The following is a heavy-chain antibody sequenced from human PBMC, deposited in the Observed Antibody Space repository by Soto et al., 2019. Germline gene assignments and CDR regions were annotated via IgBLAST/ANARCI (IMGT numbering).Heavy chain of an antibody. CDR3: ARRTAGYSSSWYVMDV. D-gene: IGHD6-13*01. V-gene: IGHV4-30-2*01. Sequence: PSETLSLTCAVSGGSISSGGYSWSWIRQPPGKGLEWIGYIYHSGSTYYNPSLKSRVTISVDRSKNQFSLKLSSVTAADTAVYYCARRTAGYSSSWYVMDVWRQGTTVTVSS. CDR2: IYHSGST. J-gene: IGHJ6*02. CDR1: GGSISSGGYS.